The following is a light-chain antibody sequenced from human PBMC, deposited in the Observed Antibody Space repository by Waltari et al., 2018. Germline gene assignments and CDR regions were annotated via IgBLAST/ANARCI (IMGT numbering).Light chain of an antibody. Sequence: DIQMTQSPSSLSASVGDTVTITCRASQSIGTYLNWYHQNAGKAPKVLMYAASSLQTGVPPRCSGSGSATDFTLTSYTLQPEDFGTYFCQQTNSMSFTFGPGTTVEMK. J-gene: IGKJ3*01. CDR3: QQTNSMSFT. CDR1: QSIGTY. CDR2: AAS. V-gene: IGKV1-39*01.